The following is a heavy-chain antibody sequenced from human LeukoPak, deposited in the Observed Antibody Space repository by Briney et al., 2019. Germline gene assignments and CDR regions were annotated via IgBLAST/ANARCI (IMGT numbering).Heavy chain of an antibody. V-gene: IGHV1-69*04. CDR2: IIPILGIA. D-gene: IGHD5-24*01. Sequence: GASVTVSFTASGGTFSIYAISWVRQAPGQGLEWMGRIIPILGIANYAQKFQGRVTITADKSTSTAYMELSSLRSEDTAVYYCTLMATIRSWYFDLWGRGTLVTVSS. J-gene: IGHJ2*01. CDR3: TLMATIRSWYFDL. CDR1: GGTFSIYA.